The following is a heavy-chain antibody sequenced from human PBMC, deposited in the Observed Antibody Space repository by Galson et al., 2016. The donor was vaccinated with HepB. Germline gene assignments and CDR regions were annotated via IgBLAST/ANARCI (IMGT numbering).Heavy chain of an antibody. J-gene: IGHJ6*02. Sequence: SETLSLTCTVSGGSLSRNSWSWIRQSPGKGLEWIGYIYYSGSSHYNPSLERRVTILVDTSKNQFFLKLNSVTAADTAVYYCARFATRDFYGLDVWAPGTTVTVSS. CDR2: IYYSGSS. CDR3: ARFATRDFYGLDV. CDR1: GGSLSRNS. D-gene: IGHD5-24*01. V-gene: IGHV4-59*08.